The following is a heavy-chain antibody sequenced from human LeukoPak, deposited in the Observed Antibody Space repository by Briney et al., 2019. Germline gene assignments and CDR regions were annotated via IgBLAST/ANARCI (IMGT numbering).Heavy chain of an antibody. CDR3: AKDRFGSGSPNWFGP. D-gene: IGHD3-10*01. Sequence: GSLRLSCAGSGFTFSRYAMSWIRQVPGKGLEWVSAISGSGGDIFYTDSVKGRFTISRDNSKNTLYLQMNGLRAGDTAVYYCAKDRFGSGSPNWFGPWGQGTLVSVS. V-gene: IGHV3-23*01. J-gene: IGHJ5*02. CDR2: ISGSGGDI. CDR1: GFTFSRYA.